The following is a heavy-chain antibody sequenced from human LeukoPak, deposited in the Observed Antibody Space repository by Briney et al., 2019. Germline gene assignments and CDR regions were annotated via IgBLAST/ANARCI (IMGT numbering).Heavy chain of an antibody. CDR1: GFTFDDYA. J-gene: IGHJ6*02. V-gene: IGHV3-43*02. Sequence: GGSLRLSCAASGFTFDDYAMHWVRQAPGKGLEWVSLVSGGAGRAFYADSVKGRFTISRDNNKKSLYLQMNSLGAEDTALHYCAKGVADYFGSGSYYQYYYYYAMDVWGQGTTVTVSS. D-gene: IGHD3-10*01. CDR2: VSGGAGRA. CDR3: AKGVADYFGSGSYYQYYYYYAMDV.